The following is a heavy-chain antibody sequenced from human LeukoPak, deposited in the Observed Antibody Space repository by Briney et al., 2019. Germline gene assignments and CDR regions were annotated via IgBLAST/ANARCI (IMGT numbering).Heavy chain of an antibody. CDR3: AKARDPAEYFQH. D-gene: IGHD2-21*02. J-gene: IGHJ1*01. V-gene: IGHV3-23*01. Sequence: PGGPLRLSCAASGFTFSSYAMSWVRQAPGKGLEWVSAISGSGGSTYYADSVKGRFTISRDNSKNTLYLQMNSLRAEDTAVYYCAKARDPAEYFQHWGQGTLVTVSS. CDR1: GFTFSSYA. CDR2: ISGSGGST.